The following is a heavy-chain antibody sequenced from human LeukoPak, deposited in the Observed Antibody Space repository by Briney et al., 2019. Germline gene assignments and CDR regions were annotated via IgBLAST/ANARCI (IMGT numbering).Heavy chain of an antibody. V-gene: IGHV3-23*01. D-gene: IGHD3-10*01. CDR1: GFTFSNFA. Sequence: GGSLRLSCVASGFTFSNFAMSWVRHSPGKGLEWVSGISNIDANTYYADSVQGRFAISRDNSKNTLYLQMNNLRIEDTAVYYCAREQNMRGVIIMVDSWGQGTLVTVSS. CDR3: AREQNMRGVIIMVDS. CDR2: ISNIDANT. J-gene: IGHJ4*02.